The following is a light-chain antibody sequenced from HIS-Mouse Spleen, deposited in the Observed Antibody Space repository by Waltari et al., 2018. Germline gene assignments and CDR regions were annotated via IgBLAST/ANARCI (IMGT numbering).Light chain of an antibody. V-gene: IGLV3-1*01. Sequence: SYELTQPPSVSVSPGQTASITCSGAKLGDKYACWYQQKPSQSPVLVIYQDSKRPSGFPERFSGSNSGNTATLTISGTQAMDEADYYCQAWDSSTVVFGGGTKLTVL. J-gene: IGLJ2*01. CDR3: QAWDSSTVV. CDR2: QDS. CDR1: KLGDKY.